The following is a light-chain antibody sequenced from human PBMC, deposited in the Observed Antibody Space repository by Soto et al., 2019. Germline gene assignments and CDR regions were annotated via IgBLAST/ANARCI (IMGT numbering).Light chain of an antibody. CDR1: QAIRTA. CDR2: AAS. CDR3: QQYNNWPPIT. Sequence: AIQLTQSPSSLSASVGDRVTITCRTSQAIRTALGWYQQXPGKVRXLXXYAASTLQSGVPSRFSGSGSGTDSTLTISSLQPEDFAVYYCQQYNNWPPITFGQGTRLEIK. J-gene: IGKJ5*01. V-gene: IGKV1-6*01.